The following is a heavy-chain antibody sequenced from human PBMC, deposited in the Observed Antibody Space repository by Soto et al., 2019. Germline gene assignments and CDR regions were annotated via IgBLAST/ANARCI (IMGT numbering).Heavy chain of an antibody. V-gene: IGHV3-30-3*01. D-gene: IGHD2-2*01. CDR2: ISYDGSNK. Sequence: QVQLVESGGGVVQPGRSLRLSCAASGFTFSSYAMHWVHQASGKGLEWVALISYDGSNKYYADSVKGRFTISRDNSKNTLYLQMNSLRTEDTAVYYCGRCSSTSCHLGADYWGQGTLVTVSS. CDR1: GFTFSSYA. J-gene: IGHJ4*02. CDR3: GRCSSTSCHLGADY.